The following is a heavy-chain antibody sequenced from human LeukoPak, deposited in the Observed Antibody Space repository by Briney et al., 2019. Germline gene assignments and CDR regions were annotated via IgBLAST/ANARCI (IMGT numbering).Heavy chain of an antibody. CDR1: GFSFSSYS. J-gene: IGHJ5*02. Sequence: PGGSLRLSCTASGFSFSSYSMSWVRQPPGKGLEWISAINDDVTYYRDSVKGRFTISRDNSKNTLYLQMNSLRAEDTAVYYCAKEFTFGGVPVPNNWFDPWGQGTLVTVSS. CDR2: INDDVT. D-gene: IGHD3-16*01. CDR3: AKEFTFGGVPVPNNWFDP. V-gene: IGHV3-23*01.